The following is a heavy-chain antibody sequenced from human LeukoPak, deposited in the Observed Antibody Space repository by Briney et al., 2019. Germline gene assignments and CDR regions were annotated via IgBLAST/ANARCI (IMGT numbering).Heavy chain of an antibody. J-gene: IGHJ4*02. CDR2: FDPEDGET. Sequence: ASVKVSCKVSGYTLTELSMHWVRQAPGKGLEWMGGFDPEDGETIYAQKFRGRVTMTEDTSTDTAYMELSSLRSEDTAVYYCATGVEAAAGNNFDYWGQGTLVTVSS. CDR3: ATGVEAAAGNNFDY. V-gene: IGHV1-24*01. D-gene: IGHD6-13*01. CDR1: GYTLTELS.